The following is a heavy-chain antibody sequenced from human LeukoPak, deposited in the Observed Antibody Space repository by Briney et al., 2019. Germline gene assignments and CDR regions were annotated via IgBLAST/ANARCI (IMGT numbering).Heavy chain of an antibody. CDR1: GGSISSYY. J-gene: IGHJ4*02. CDR2: IYTSGST. V-gene: IGHV4-4*07. CDR3: ARDGSYYGSGRYGY. Sequence: PSETLSLTCTVSGGSISSYYWSWIRQPAGKGLEWVGRIYTSGSTNYNPSLKRRVTMSVDTSKNQFSLKLSSVIAADTAVYYCARDGSYYGSGRYGYWGQGTLVTVSS. D-gene: IGHD3-10*01.